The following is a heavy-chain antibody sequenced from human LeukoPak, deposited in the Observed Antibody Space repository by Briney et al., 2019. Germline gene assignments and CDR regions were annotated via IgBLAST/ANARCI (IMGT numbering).Heavy chain of an antibody. CDR2: IYYGGGA. D-gene: IGHD4-17*01. CDR3: ARERGDYDSDNWFDA. J-gene: IGHJ5*02. Sequence: SETLSLTCTVSAASIGSEFWGWIRQPPGEGLGWIGYIYYGGGANYNHSFESRITISVDTSKNRISLNLTSVTASDTAIYYCARERGDYDSDNWFDAWGQGTLVTVSS. V-gene: IGHV4-59*01. CDR1: AASIGSEF.